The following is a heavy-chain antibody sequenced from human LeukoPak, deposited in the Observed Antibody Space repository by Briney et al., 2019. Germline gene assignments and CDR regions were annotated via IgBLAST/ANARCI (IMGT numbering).Heavy chain of an antibody. Sequence: PSETLSLTCTVSGGSISIYYWSWIRQPPGKGLEWIGYIYYSGSTNYNPSLKSRVTISVDTSKNQFSLNLTSVTAADTAVYFCASNTATVFDYWGQGALVTVSS. V-gene: IGHV4-59*01. CDR2: IYYSGST. CDR1: GGSISIYY. D-gene: IGHD2-21*02. J-gene: IGHJ4*02. CDR3: ASNTATVFDY.